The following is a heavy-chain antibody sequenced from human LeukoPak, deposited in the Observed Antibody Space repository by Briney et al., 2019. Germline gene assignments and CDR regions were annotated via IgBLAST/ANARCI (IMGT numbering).Heavy chain of an antibody. CDR1: GFTFSSYW. CDR3: AREVGVVVPAAAYYYYYMDV. D-gene: IGHD2-2*01. V-gene: IGHV3-7*01. CDR2: IKQDGSEK. J-gene: IGHJ6*03. Sequence: GGSLRLSCAASGFTFSSYWMSWVRQAPGKGLEWVANIKQDGSEKYYVDSVKGRFTISRDNAKNSLYLQMNSLRAEDTAAYYCAREVGVVVPAAAYYYYYMDVWGKGTTVTVSS.